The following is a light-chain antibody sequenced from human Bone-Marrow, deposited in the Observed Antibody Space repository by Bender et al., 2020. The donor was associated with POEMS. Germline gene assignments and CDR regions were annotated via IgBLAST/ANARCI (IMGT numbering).Light chain of an antibody. CDR1: SSDVGGYYY. J-gene: IGLJ2*01. CDR3: SSFAGSGTVL. V-gene: IGLV2-14*01. CDR2: EVS. Sequence: QSALTQPASVSGSPGQSITISCTGTSSDVGGYYYVSWYQLHPGKAPKLILYEVSSRPSGVSNRFSGSKSGNTASLPVSGLQAEDEADYYCSSFAGSGTVLFGGGTGLTVL.